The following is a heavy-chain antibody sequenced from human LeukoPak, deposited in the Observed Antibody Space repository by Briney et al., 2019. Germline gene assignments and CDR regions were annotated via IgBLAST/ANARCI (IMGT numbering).Heavy chain of an antibody. V-gene: IGHV4-34*01. Sequence: SETLSLTCAVYGGSFSDYYCSWIRQPPGRGLEWIGEINHSGSTNYNPSLKSRLTISVDTSKKQFSLKLSSVTAADTAVYYCARKVGATAYPDWFHSLGEAGLVTVSS. CDR1: GGSFSDYY. J-gene: IGHJ5*01. D-gene: IGHD1-26*01. CDR3: ARKVGATAYPDWFHS. CDR2: INHSGST.